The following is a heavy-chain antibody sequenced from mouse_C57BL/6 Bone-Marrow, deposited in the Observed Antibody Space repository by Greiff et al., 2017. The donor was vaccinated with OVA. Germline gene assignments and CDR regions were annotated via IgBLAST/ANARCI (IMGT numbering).Heavy chain of an antibody. V-gene: IGHV1-80*01. CDR2: IYPGDGDT. J-gene: IGHJ2*01. Sequence: QVQLKQSGAELVKPGASVKISCKASGYAFSSYWMNWVKQRPGKGLEWIGQIYPGDGDTNYNGKFKGKATLTADKSSSTAYMQLSSLTSEDSAVYSCARLTTVEDYFDYWGQGTTLTVSS. CDR3: ARLTTVEDYFDY. D-gene: IGHD1-1*01. CDR1: GYAFSSYW.